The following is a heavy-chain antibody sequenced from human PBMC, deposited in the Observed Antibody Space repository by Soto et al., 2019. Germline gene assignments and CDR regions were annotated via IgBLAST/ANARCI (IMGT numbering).Heavy chain of an antibody. CDR3: ARPGYCSGASCYDYFDN. J-gene: IGHJ4*02. V-gene: IGHV3-30-3*01. Sequence: GGSLRLSCAASGFTFSNYAMHWVRQAPGKGLEWVAIISYDGSIKYYADSVKGRFTISRDSSKNTLNLQMNSLRTEDTAVYYCARPGYCSGASCYDYFDNWGQGTMVTVYS. CDR1: GFTFSNYA. CDR2: ISYDGSIK. D-gene: IGHD2-15*01.